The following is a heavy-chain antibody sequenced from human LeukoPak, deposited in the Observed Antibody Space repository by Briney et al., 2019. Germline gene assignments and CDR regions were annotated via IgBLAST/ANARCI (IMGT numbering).Heavy chain of an antibody. V-gene: IGHV4-31*03. J-gene: IGHJ4*02. CDR3: ARASCSEGSCSTLDY. CDR2: IYYSGSV. CDR1: GDSFRSGTSY. D-gene: IGHD2-15*01. Sequence: PSETLSLTCTVSGDSFRSGTSYWSWIRQHPGKGLERIGYIYYSGSVYYNPSLQSRVTLSVDTPKNQFSLNLSSVTAADTAVYYCARASCSEGSCSTLDYWGQGTLVSVSS.